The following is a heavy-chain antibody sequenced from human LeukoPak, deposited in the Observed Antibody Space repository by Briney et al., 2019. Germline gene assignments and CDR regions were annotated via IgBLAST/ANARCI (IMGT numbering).Heavy chain of an antibody. V-gene: IGHV3-74*01. CDR3: TRGVLVTTHYFDS. CDR2: IYGDGSGT. D-gene: IGHD4-11*01. Sequence: PGGSLRLSCAASGFTFSNFWMHWVRQAQGKGLVWVLRIYGDGSGTDYTDSVRGRFTISRDNAKNTLYLQMNSLRAEDTAIYYCTRGVLVTTHYFDSWGQGTLVTVSS. J-gene: IGHJ4*02. CDR1: GFTFSNFW.